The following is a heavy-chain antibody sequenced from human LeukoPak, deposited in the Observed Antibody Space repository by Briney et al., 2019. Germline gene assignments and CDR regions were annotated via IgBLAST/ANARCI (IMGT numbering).Heavy chain of an antibody. Sequence: GGSLRLSCAASGFTVSSNYMSWVRQAPGKGLKWVSFIYSGGSTYYSDSVKGRFTISRDNSKNKLYLQMNSLRAEDTGVYYCARGASYWFGELLEGAFDIWGQGTMVTVSS. CDR1: GFTVSSNY. J-gene: IGHJ3*02. D-gene: IGHD3-10*01. CDR2: IYSGGST. V-gene: IGHV3-53*01. CDR3: ARGASYWFGELLEGAFDI.